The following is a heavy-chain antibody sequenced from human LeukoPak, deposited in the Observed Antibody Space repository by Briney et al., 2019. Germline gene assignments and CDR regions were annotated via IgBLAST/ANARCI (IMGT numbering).Heavy chain of an antibody. CDR1: GFSFSSYG. J-gene: IGHJ5*02. Sequence: AGGSLRLSCAASGFSFSSYGMSWVRQAPGKGLEGVSAITGNGASTYYAGSVKGRFTISRDNSKNTLYLQMNSLRAEDTAVYYCVKPAAYCGGDCYPNWFDPWGQGTLVTVSS. D-gene: IGHD2-21*02. CDR3: VKPAAYCGGDCYPNWFDP. V-gene: IGHV3-23*01. CDR2: ITGNGAST.